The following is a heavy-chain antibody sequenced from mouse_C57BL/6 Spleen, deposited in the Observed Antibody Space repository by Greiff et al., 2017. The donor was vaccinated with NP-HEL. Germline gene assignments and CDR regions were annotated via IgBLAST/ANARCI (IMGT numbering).Heavy chain of an antibody. D-gene: IGHD2-1*01. CDR1: GYTFTSYW. CDR2: INPSSGYT. J-gene: IGHJ3*01. V-gene: IGHV1-7*01. CDR3: AREGGGNYVGWFAY. Sequence: VQRVESGADLANPGASVKLSCRASGYTFTSYWMHWVKQRPGQGLEWIGYINPSSGYTKYNQKFKDKATLTADKSSSTAYMQLSSLTYEDSAVYYCAREGGGNYVGWFAYWGQGTLVTVSA.